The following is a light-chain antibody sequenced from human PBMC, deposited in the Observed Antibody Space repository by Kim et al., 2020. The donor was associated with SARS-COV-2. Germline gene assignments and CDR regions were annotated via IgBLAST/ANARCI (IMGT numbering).Light chain of an antibody. CDR1: QSISSW. CDR2: EAS. V-gene: IGKV1-5*01. CDR3: QHYSSYLYT. Sequence: SASVRDRVTITCLASQSISSWLAWYQQKPGQAPKLLIYEASSLDSGVPSRFSGSGSGTEFTLTITSLQPDDFAAYYCQHYSSYLYTFGQGTKLEI. J-gene: IGKJ2*01.